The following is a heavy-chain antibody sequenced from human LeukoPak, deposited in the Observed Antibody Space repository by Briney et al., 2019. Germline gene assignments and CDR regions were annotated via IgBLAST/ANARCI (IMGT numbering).Heavy chain of an antibody. CDR3: AREYGPAAMFDY. Sequence: SETLSLTCTVSGGSVSSGSYYWSWIRQPPGKGLEWIGYIYYSGSTNYNPSLKSRVTISVDTSKNQFSLKLSSVTAADTAVYYCAREYGPAAMFDYWGRGTLVTVSS. CDR2: IYYSGST. J-gene: IGHJ4*02. D-gene: IGHD2-2*01. CDR1: GGSVSSGSYY. V-gene: IGHV4-61*01.